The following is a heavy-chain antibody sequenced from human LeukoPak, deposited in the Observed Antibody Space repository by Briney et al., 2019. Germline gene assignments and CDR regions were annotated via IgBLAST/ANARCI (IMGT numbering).Heavy chain of an antibody. CDR2: INSGNNYI. CDR3: AKLAMVRGVISQTDCDY. J-gene: IGHJ4*02. V-gene: IGHV3-21*06. D-gene: IGHD3-10*01. Sequence: PGGSLRLSCAASGFTFSSYAMSWVRQAPGKALEWVSSINSGNNYIYYADSVKGRFTISRDNAKNSLFLQMNSLRAEDTAVYYCAKLAMVRGVISQTDCDYWGQGTLVTVSS. CDR1: GFTFSSYA.